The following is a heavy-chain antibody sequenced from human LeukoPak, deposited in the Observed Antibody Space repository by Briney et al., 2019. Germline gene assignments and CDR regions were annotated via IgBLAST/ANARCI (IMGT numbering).Heavy chain of an antibody. J-gene: IGHJ6*02. Sequence: GGSLRLSCATSGFTFDDYTMHWVRQIPGNTLEWVSLITWDGGSTYYADSVKGRFTISRDNSKNSLYLQMNSLRTEDTALYYCAKDIAMVRGIIFGMDVWGQGTTVTVS. CDR2: ITWDGGST. V-gene: IGHV3-43*01. CDR1: GFTFDDYT. CDR3: AKDIAMVRGIIFGMDV. D-gene: IGHD3-10*01.